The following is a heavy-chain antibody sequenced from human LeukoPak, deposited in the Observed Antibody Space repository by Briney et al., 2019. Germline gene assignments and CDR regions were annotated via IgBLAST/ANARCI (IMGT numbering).Heavy chain of an antibody. Sequence: SETLSLTCTVSGGSISSGGYYWSWIRQHPVKGLEWIGHIYYSGSTYYNPSLKSRVTISVDTSKNQFSLKLSSVTAADTAVYYCARYYGSGSYAVDYWGQGTLVTVSS. D-gene: IGHD3-10*01. V-gene: IGHV4-31*03. CDR2: IYYSGST. J-gene: IGHJ4*02. CDR1: GGSISSGGYY. CDR3: ARYYGSGSYAVDY.